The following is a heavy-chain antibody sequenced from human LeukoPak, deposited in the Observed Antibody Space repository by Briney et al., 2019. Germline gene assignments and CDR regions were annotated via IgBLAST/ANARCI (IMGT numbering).Heavy chain of an antibody. D-gene: IGHD4/OR15-4a*01. CDR2: IYYSGST. CDR3: ASLTTNWYFDL. CDR1: GGSISSGDYY. J-gene: IGHJ2*01. V-gene: IGHV4-30-4*01. Sequence: PSETLSLTCTVSGGSISSGDYYWSWIRQPPGKGLEWIGYIYYSGSTYYNPSLKSRVIISVDTSKNQFSLKLSSVTAADTAVYYCASLTTNWYFDLWGRGTLVTVSS.